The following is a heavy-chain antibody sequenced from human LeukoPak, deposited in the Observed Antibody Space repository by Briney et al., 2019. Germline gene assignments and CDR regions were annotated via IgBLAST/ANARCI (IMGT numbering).Heavy chain of an antibody. D-gene: IGHD5-18*01. CDR2: ISWNSGSI. CDR1: GFTFDDYA. V-gene: IGHV3-9*01. J-gene: IGHJ3*02. CDR3: ARVRAMDAFDI. Sequence: PGGSLRLSCAASGFTFDDYAMHWVRQAPGKGLEWVSGISWNSGSIGYADSVKGRFTISRDNAKNSLYLQMNSLRAEDTAVYYCARVRAMDAFDIWGQGTMVTVSS.